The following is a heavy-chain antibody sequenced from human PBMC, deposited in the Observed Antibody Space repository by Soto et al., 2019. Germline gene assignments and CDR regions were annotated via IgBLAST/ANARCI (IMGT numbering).Heavy chain of an antibody. Sequence: SETLSLTCAVYVGSFSGYYWRWIRQPPGKGLEWIGEINHSGSTNYNPSLKSRVTISVDTSKNQFSLKLSSVTAADTAVYYCAGYYYDSSGPDHETDAFDIWGQGTMVTVSS. CDR1: VGSFSGYY. V-gene: IGHV4-34*01. D-gene: IGHD3-22*01. J-gene: IGHJ3*02. CDR2: INHSGST. CDR3: AGYYYDSSGPDHETDAFDI.